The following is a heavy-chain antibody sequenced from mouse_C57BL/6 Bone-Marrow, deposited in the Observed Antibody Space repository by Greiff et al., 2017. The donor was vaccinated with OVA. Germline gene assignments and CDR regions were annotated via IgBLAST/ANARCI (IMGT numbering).Heavy chain of an antibody. D-gene: IGHD3-2*02. CDR1: GYTFTSYW. Sequence: EVQLQQSGTVLARPGASVKMSCKTSGYTFTSYWMHWVKQRPGQGLEWIGAIYPGNSDTSYNQKFKSKATLTVDKSSSTAYMQLSSLTSEDSAVYYCARRGSSGPFAYWGQGTLVTVSA. CDR2: IYPGNSDT. J-gene: IGHJ3*01. CDR3: ARRGSSGPFAY. V-gene: IGHV1-5*01.